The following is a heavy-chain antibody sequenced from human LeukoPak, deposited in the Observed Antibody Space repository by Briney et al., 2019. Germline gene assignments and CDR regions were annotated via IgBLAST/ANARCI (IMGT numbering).Heavy chain of an antibody. CDR1: GGSISSGGYD. D-gene: IGHD3-10*01. CDR2: IYYSGST. J-gene: IGHJ5*02. V-gene: IGHV4-31*03. Sequence: PSETLSLTCTVSGGSISSGGYDWSWIRQHPGKGLEWIGYIYYSGSTYYNPSLKSRVTISVDTSKNQFSLKLSSVTAADTAVYYCARDRQYYGSGSYSQSFDPWGQGTLVTVSS. CDR3: ARDRQYYGSGSYSQSFDP.